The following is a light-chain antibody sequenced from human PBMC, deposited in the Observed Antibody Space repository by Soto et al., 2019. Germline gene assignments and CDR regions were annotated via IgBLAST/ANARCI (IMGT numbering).Light chain of an antibody. CDR1: QSISSY. Sequence: ITQSPSLLSASTGDRVTITCPASQSISSYLNWYQQKPGKAPKRLIYAASSLQSGVPSRFSGSGSGTEFTLTISSLQPEDFATYYCLQHNSYPSITFGQGTRLEIK. CDR2: AAS. J-gene: IGKJ5*01. V-gene: IGKV1-17*01. CDR3: LQHNSYPSIT.